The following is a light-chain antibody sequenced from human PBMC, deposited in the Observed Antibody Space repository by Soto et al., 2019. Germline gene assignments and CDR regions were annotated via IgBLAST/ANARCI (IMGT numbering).Light chain of an antibody. CDR1: QRISTW. V-gene: IGKV1-5*03. CDR2: TAS. Sequence: DIQMTQSPSTLSASVGDRVTITCRASQRISTWLAWCQQKPGKAPKLLIYTASNLERGVTSRFSGSGSGTEFTITISSLQPDDFATYYCQQHNSYPRTFGQGTKVELK. J-gene: IGKJ1*01. CDR3: QQHNSYPRT.